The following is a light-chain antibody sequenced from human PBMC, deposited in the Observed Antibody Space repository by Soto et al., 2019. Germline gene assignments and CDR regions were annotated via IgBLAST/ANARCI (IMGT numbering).Light chain of an antibody. J-gene: IGLJ3*02. Sequence: QSALTQPASVSGSPGQSITISCTGTSSDVGGYNHVSWYQQHPGKVPQLMIYDVAIRPSGVSSRFSGSKSSNTASLTISGLQAEDEANYYCFSYPRSGTGVFGGGTKLTVL. CDR3: FSYPRSGTGV. V-gene: IGLV2-14*01. CDR2: DVA. CDR1: SSDVGGYNH.